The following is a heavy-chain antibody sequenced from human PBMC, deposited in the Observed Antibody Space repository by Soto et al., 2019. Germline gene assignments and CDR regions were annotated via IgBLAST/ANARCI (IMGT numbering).Heavy chain of an antibody. D-gene: IGHD6-13*01. CDR2: MNPNSGNT. CDR3: AFGIAAAGHVGGWFDP. Sequence: ASVKVSCKASGYTFTSYDINWVRQATGQGLEWMGWMNPNSGNTGYAQKFQGRVTMTRNTSISTAYMELSSLRSEDTAVYYCAFGIAAAGHVGGWFDPWGQGTLVTVSS. CDR1: GYTFTSYD. J-gene: IGHJ5*02. V-gene: IGHV1-8*01.